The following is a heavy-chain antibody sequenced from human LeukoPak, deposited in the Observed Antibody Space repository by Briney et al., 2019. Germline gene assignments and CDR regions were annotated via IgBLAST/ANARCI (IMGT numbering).Heavy chain of an antibody. V-gene: IGHV3-23*01. J-gene: IGHJ4*02. D-gene: IGHD4-23*01. Sequence: GGSLRLSCAASGFTFSTYAMGRVRQAPGKGLECVSALSGNGNTIYYADSVKGRFTISRDNSKNTLSLQMNSLRAEDTAVYYCAKALYGGHDYWGQGTLVTVSS. CDR3: AKALYGGHDY. CDR1: GFTFSTYA. CDR2: LSGNGNTI.